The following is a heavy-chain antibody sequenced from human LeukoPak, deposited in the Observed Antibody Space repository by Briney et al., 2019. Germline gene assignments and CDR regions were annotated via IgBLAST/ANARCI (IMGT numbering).Heavy chain of an antibody. CDR3: ARDWAYGWDY. Sequence: PGGSLRLSCAASGFTFSKYWMIWVRQAPGKGLEWVANIKQDGSKKNYVDSVKGRFTISRDNAKNSLYLQMNSLRAEDTAVYYCARDWAYGWDYWGQGTLVTVSS. V-gene: IGHV3-7*04. CDR1: GFTFSKYW. D-gene: IGHD2-15*01. J-gene: IGHJ4*02. CDR2: IKQDGSKK.